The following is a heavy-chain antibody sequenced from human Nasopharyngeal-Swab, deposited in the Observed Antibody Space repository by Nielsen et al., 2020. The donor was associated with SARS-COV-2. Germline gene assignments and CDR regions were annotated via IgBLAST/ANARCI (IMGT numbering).Heavy chain of an antibody. D-gene: IGHD3-22*01. J-gene: IGHJ4*02. V-gene: IGHV4-34*01. Sequence: WIRQPPRKGLEWIGEINHSGSANYNPSLKSRVTISVDTSKNQFSLKLSSVTAADTAVYYCARGQGPRHYYDSSGYYYDVLGRGYYFDYWGQGTLVTVS. CDR2: INHSGSA. CDR3: ARGQGPRHYYDSSGYYYDVLGRGYYFDY.